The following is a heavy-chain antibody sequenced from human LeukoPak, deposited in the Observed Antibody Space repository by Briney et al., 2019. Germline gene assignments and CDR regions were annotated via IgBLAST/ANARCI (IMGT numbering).Heavy chain of an antibody. J-gene: IGHJ5*02. CDR1: GFTVSGNY. CDR2: IYSGADT. Sequence: PGGSLRLSCAASGFTVSGNYMSWVRQDPGKGLEWVSVIYSGADTYYADSVKGRFTISRHSSQNTVYLQMNSLRAEDTAVYYCARAQYCSGGSCYSGTLGSWGQGTLVTVSS. CDR3: ARAQYCSGGSCYSGTLGS. D-gene: IGHD2-15*01. V-gene: IGHV3-53*04.